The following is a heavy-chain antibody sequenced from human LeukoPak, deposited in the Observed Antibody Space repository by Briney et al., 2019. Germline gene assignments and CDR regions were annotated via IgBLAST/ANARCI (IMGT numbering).Heavy chain of an antibody. Sequence: AASVKVSCKASGFTFTSSAMQWVRQARGQRLERIGWIVVGSGNTNYAQKFQERVTITRDMSTSTAYMELSSLRSEDTAVYYCARGRPTTSIAAAGVNWFDPWGQGTLVTVSS. D-gene: IGHD6-13*01. V-gene: IGHV1-58*02. CDR1: GFTFTSSA. CDR2: IVVGSGNT. J-gene: IGHJ5*02. CDR3: ARGRPTTSIAAAGVNWFDP.